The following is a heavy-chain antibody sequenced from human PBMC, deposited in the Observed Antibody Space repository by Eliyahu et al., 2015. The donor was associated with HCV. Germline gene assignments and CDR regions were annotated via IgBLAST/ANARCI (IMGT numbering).Heavy chain of an antibody. D-gene: IGHD4/OR15-4a*01. V-gene: IGHV4-31*03. J-gene: IGHJ4*02. CDR3: AREGGLWPFDY. CDR1: GGSVTSGGYY. CDR2: IYYGGDT. Sequence: QLQLQESGPGLVKPSQTLSLTCSVSGGSVTSGGYYXTWIRQFPGKGLEFIGYIYYGGDTYYNPSLKSRVTMSLDSSQNQFSLRLNSVTAADTAVYYCAREGGLWPFDYWGQGTLVTVSS.